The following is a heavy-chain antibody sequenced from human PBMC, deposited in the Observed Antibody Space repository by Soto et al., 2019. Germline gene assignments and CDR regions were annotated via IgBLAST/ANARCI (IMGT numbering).Heavy chain of an antibody. Sequence: EVQLVESGGGLVQPGRSLRLSCVASGFTADDYALHWVRQAPGKGLEWVSGISSNSDTIHYADSVKGRFTSSRDNAKTSLFLQMNSLRPEATAVYYCAKDMKWGGMNTIHDFDSWGQGTLVTVSS. J-gene: IGHJ4*02. V-gene: IGHV3-9*02. D-gene: IGHD3-3*01. CDR3: AKDMKWGGMNTIHDFDS. CDR2: ISSNSDTI. CDR1: GFTADDYA.